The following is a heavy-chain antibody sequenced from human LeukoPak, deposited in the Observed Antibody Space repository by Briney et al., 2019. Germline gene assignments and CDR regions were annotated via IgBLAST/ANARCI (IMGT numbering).Heavy chain of an antibody. CDR1: GDSINSGSYY. D-gene: IGHD3-3*01. J-gene: IGHJ4*02. Sequence: SETLSLTCTVSGDSINSGSYYWVWIRQPPGKGLEWIGSIYYSGSTYYSPSLKSRVTISVDTSKIQFSLRLSSVTAADTAVYYCAREFWSGYYFDYWGQGTLVTVSS. CDR2: IYYSGST. CDR3: AREFWSGYYFDY. V-gene: IGHV4-39*02.